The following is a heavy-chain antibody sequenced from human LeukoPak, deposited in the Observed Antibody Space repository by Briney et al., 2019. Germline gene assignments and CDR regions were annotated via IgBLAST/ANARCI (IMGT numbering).Heavy chain of an antibody. CDR2: IYYSGST. V-gene: IGHV4-59*01. Sequence: SETLSLTCAVYGGSFSGYYWSWIRQPPGKGLEWIGYIYYSGSTNYNPSLKSRVTISVDTSKNQFSLKLSSVTAADTAVYYCARGPFRDYDSSGYYSTYYYYYMDVWGKGTTVTVSS. D-gene: IGHD3-22*01. CDR3: ARGPFRDYDSSGYYSTYYYYYMDV. CDR1: GGSFSGYY. J-gene: IGHJ6*03.